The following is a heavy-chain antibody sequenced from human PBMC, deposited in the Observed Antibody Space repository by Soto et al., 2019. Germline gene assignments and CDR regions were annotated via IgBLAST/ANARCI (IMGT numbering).Heavy chain of an antibody. D-gene: IGHD3-22*01. CDR2: ISSSSSYI. J-gene: IGHJ6*02. Sequence: GGSLRLSCAASGFTFSSYSMNWVRQAPGKGLEWVSSISSSSSYIYYADSMKGRFTVSRDKARNSVSLEMSSLRGDDTAVYYCARIDPYDLMDVWGQGTTVTVSS. CDR1: GFTFSSYS. V-gene: IGHV3-21*01. CDR3: ARIDPYDLMDV.